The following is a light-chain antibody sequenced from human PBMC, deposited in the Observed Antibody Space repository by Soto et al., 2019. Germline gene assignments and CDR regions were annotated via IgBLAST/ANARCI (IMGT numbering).Light chain of an antibody. J-gene: IGLJ2*01. CDR1: SSDVGRYNL. Sequence: QSVLTQPASVSGSPGQSITISCTGTSSDVGRYNLVSWYQKHPGKAPKLMIYEVSNRPSGVSNRFSGSKSGNTASLTISGLQAEDEADYYCSSYTSSSTLVVFGGGTKLTVL. CDR2: EVS. CDR3: SSYTSSSTLVV. V-gene: IGLV2-14*02.